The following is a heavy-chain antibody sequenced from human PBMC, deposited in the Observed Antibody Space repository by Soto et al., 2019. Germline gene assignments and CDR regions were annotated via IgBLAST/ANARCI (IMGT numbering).Heavy chain of an antibody. J-gene: IGHJ6*02. CDR1: GFTFSSYS. V-gene: IGHV3-48*02. D-gene: IGHD6-13*01. CDR2: ISSSSSTI. Sequence: GGSLRLSCAASGFTFSSYSMNWVRQAPGKGLEWVSYISSSSSTIYYADSVKGRFTISRDNAKNSLYLQMNSLRDEDTAVYYCARDRVHSSSWYWDYSYYGMDVWGQGTTVTVSS. CDR3: ARDRVHSSSWYWDYSYYGMDV.